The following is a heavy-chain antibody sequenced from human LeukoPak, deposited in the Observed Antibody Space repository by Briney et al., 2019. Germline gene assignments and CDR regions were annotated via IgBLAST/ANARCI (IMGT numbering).Heavy chain of an antibody. J-gene: IGHJ6*03. V-gene: IGHV4-59*01. D-gene: IGHD2-2*01. CDR2: ISYSGST. Sequence: PSETLSLTCTVSGGSISSYYWSWIRQPPGEGLEWIGYISYSGSTNYNPSLKSRVTISVDTSKNQFSLKLRSVTAADTAVDYCPRGGDIVVVAAAIDYYYYYYMDVWGKGTTVTVSS. CDR1: GGSISSYY. CDR3: PRGGDIVVVAAAIDYYYYYYMDV.